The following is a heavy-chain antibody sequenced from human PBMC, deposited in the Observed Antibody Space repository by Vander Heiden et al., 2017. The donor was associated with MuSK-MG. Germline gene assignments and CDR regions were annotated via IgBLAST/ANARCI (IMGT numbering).Heavy chain of an antibody. CDR2: MNSEGTST. CDR3: ARSSRRDLYGMDV. D-gene: IGHD6-6*01. V-gene: IGHV3-74*01. Sequence: EVQVVESGGGLVQPGGSLRLSCAASGFPVSGYWMNWVRQAPGKGLEWVSRMNSEGTSTRYADSVRGRFTISRDNAKNTLYLAMNSLRAEDTGVYYRARSSRRDLYGMDVWGQGTTVTVSS. J-gene: IGHJ6*02. CDR1: GFPVSGYW.